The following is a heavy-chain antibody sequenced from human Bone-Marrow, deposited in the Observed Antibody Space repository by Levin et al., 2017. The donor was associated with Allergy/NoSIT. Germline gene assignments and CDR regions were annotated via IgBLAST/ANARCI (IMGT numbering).Heavy chain of an antibody. CDR3: ARIKEVRLLYHDYGKDV. Sequence: ASVKVSCKASGYTFTGYYMHWVRQAPGQGLEWMGWINPKSGATNFPQKFQGRVTMTRDTSITTAYIELSSLRSDDTAVYYCARIKEVRLLYHDYGKDVWGQGTTVTVSS. D-gene: IGHD2-15*01. V-gene: IGHV1-2*02. CDR1: GYTFTGYY. CDR2: INPKSGAT. J-gene: IGHJ6*02.